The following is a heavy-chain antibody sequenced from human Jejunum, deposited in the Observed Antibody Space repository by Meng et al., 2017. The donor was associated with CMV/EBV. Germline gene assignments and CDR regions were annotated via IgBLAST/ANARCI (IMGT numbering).Heavy chain of an antibody. CDR1: GYTFTTYD. CDR3: ARSGYYYDSSGYSPFDN. V-gene: IGHV1-18*01. CDR2: IRPYNGNT. D-gene: IGHD3-22*01. Sequence: QVPLGPSGAEVKKPGASVKVSCKASGYTFTTYDVSWVRQAPGQGLEWMGWIRPYNGNTNYAQELQGRVFMTTDTSTNTAYLKLRSLTTDDTAIYYCARSGYYYDSSGYSPFDNWGQGTLVTVSS. J-gene: IGHJ4*02.